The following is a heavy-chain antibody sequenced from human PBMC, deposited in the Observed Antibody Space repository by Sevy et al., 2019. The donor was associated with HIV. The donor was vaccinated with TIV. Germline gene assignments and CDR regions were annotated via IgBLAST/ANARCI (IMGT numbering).Heavy chain of an antibody. CDR3: AREGCTRPHDY. J-gene: IGHJ4*02. Sequence: GGSLRLSCAASGFAFYDYSTSWILQAPGKGLEWVATLSFGCGKINYADSVKGRFTISRDNSKNSFYLQMDNLRVEDTALYYCAREGCTRPHDYWGQGTRVTVSS. V-gene: IGHV3-23*01. D-gene: IGHD2-8*01. CDR1: GFAFYDYS. CDR2: LSFGCGKI.